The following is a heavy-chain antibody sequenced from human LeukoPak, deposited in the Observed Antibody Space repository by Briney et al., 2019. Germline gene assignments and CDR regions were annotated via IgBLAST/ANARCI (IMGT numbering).Heavy chain of an antibody. CDR1: GFTFSSYA. V-gene: IGHV3-23*01. Sequence: GGSLRLSCAASGFTFSSYAMSWVRQAPGKGLEWVSAISGSGGSTYYADSVKGRFTISRDNSKNTLYLQMNSLRAEDTAVYYCATPGPPYYDSSGYYRFDYWGQGTLVTVSS. CDR2: ISGSGGST. J-gene: IGHJ4*02. D-gene: IGHD3-22*01. CDR3: ATPGPPYYDSSGYYRFDY.